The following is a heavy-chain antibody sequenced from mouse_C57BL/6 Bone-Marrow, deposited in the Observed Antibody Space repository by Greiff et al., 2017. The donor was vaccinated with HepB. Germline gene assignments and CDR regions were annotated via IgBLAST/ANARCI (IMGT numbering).Heavy chain of an antibody. V-gene: IGHV5-4*01. CDR3: ARDFDYDGEY. CDR2: ISDGGSYT. CDR1: GFTFSSYA. J-gene: IGHJ2*01. D-gene: IGHD2-4*01. Sequence: EVMLVESGGGLVKPGGSLKLSCAASGFTFSSYAMSWVRQTPEKRLEWVATISDGGSYTYYPDNVKGRFTISRDNAKNNLYLQMSHLKSEDTAMYYCARDFDYDGEYWGQGTTLTVSS.